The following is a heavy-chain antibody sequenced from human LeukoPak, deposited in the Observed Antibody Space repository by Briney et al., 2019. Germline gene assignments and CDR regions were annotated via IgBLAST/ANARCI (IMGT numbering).Heavy chain of an antibody. D-gene: IGHD6-13*01. CDR1: GGSFSGYY. Sequence: SETLSLTFSVYGGSFSGYYRSWIRQPPGKGLEWIGEINHSGSTNYNPSLKSRVTISVDTSKNQFSLKLSSVTAADTAVYYCADRGEQQLVTGGYWGQGTLVTVSS. CDR3: ADRGEQQLVTGGY. J-gene: IGHJ4*02. V-gene: IGHV4-34*01. CDR2: INHSGST.